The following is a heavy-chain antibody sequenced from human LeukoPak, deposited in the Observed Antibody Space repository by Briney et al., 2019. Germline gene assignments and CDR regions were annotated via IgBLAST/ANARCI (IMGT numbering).Heavy chain of an antibody. Sequence: GGSLRLSCAASGFTFSSYWMSWVRQAPGKGLEWVANIKQDGSEKYYVDSVKGRFTISRDNAKNSLYLQMDSLRAEDTAVYYCARDKILYYYDSSGGFDYWGQGTLVTVSS. V-gene: IGHV3-7*01. J-gene: IGHJ4*02. D-gene: IGHD3-22*01. CDR2: IKQDGSEK. CDR3: ARDKILYYYDSSGGFDY. CDR1: GFTFSSYW.